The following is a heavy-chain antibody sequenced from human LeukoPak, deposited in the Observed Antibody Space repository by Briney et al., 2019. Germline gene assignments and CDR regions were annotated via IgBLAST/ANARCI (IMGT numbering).Heavy chain of an antibody. J-gene: IGHJ4*02. V-gene: IGHV4-34*01. CDR3: ARGAGRYSSGWYRGY. D-gene: IGHD6-19*01. CDR2: INHIGNT. Sequence: PSETLSLTCAVYGGSFSGYYWSWIRQPPGKGLEWIGEINHIGNTNYNPSLKSRVTISVDTSKNQFSLKLSSVTAADTAVYYCARGAGRYSSGWYRGYWGQGTLVTVSS. CDR1: GGSFSGYY.